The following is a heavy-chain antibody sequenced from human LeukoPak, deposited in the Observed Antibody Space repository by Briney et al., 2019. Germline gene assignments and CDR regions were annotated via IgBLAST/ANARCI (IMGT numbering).Heavy chain of an antibody. CDR3: ARDRGYDILTGYYPLGEFDY. Sequence: PGGSLRLSCAASGFTFSSYAMHWVRQAPGKGLEWVAVISYDGSNKYYADSVKGRFTISRDNSKNTLYLQMNSLRAEDTAVYYCARDRGYDILTGYYPLGEFDYWGQGTLVTVSS. V-gene: IGHV3-30*04. CDR1: GFTFSSYA. D-gene: IGHD3-9*01. CDR2: ISYDGSNK. J-gene: IGHJ4*02.